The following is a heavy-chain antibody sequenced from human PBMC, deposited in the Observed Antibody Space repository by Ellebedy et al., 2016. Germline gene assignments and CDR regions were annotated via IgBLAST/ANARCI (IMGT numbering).Heavy chain of an antibody. CDR2: ISSSGSHI. V-gene: IGHV3-21*01. D-gene: IGHD3-3*01. CDR1: GFTFSTYW. Sequence: GGSLRLXXAASGFTFSTYWMNWVRQAPGKGLEWVSSISSSGSHIYYADSVKGRLTISRDNAKNSLSLQMNSLRAEDTAVYYCARTYDFWSSSRFDYWGQGTLVSVSS. CDR3: ARTYDFWSSSRFDY. J-gene: IGHJ4*02.